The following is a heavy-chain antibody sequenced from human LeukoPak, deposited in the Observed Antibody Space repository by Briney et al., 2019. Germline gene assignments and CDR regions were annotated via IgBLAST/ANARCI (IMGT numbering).Heavy chain of an antibody. CDR3: ARGLRKRPIDY. J-gene: IGHJ4*02. Sequence: PSETLSLTCTVSGGSISSGGYYWSWIRQHPGKGLEWIWYIYYSGSTYYNPSLKSRVTISVDTSKNQFSLKLSSVTAADTAVYYCARGLRKRPIDYWGQGTLVTVSS. V-gene: IGHV4-31*03. CDR2: IYYSGST. CDR1: GGSISSGGYY.